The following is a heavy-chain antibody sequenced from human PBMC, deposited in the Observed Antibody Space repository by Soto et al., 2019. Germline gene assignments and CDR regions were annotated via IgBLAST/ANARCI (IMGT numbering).Heavy chain of an antibody. J-gene: IGHJ3*02. CDR3: ARDWYYYDTSDHFSADAFDI. Sequence: GGSLRLSCAASGLAFSNSWLHWVRQGPGKGLLWLSRINSDGTSPTYADSVKGRFTISRDNAKNTVYLEMNSLRAEDTAVYYCARDWYYYDTSDHFSADAFDIWGQGTTVTVSS. CDR1: GLAFSNSW. CDR2: INSDGTSP. D-gene: IGHD3-22*01. V-gene: IGHV3-74*03.